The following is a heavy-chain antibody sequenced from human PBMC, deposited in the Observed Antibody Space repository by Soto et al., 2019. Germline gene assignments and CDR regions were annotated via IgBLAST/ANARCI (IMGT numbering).Heavy chain of an antibody. Sequence: QVQLQESGPGLVKPSETLSLSCSVSGGSISGHYWSWVRQTAGKGLEWIGYMYYSGSTNYNPSLKSRVTISVDTSKNHFSLWLTSVTAADTAVYYCARGPYYDLIWNYYYMDVWGKGTTVTVSS. CDR2: MYYSGST. D-gene: IGHD3-16*01. CDR3: ARGPYYDLIWNYYYMDV. V-gene: IGHV4-59*08. J-gene: IGHJ6*03. CDR1: GGSISGHY.